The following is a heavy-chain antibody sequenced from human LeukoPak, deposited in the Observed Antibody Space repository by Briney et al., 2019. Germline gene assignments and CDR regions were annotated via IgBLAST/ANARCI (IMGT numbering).Heavy chain of an antibody. CDR3: ARGVEPLAANTLAY. Sequence: PGGSLRLSCAASGFTVITNDMTWVRQAPGKGLEWVSVLYSDGNTKYADSVQGRFTISRDNSNNTLYLEMNSVSPDDTTVYYCARGVEPLAANTLAYWGQGTLVTVSS. V-gene: IGHV3-53*01. J-gene: IGHJ4*02. CDR2: LYSDGNT. CDR1: GFTVITND. D-gene: IGHD1-14*01.